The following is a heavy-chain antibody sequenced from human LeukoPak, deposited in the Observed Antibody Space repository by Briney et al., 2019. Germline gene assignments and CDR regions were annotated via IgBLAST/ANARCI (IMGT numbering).Heavy chain of an antibody. CDR2: IYTSGST. V-gene: IGHV4-61*02. CDR1: GGSISSGSYN. J-gene: IGHJ4*02. Sequence: SETLSLTCTVSGGSISSGSYNWSWIRQPAGKGLEWIGRIYTSGSTNYNPSLKSRGTISVDTSKNQFSLKLSSVTAADTAVYYCARDLVYWGQGTLVTVSS. D-gene: IGHD1-26*01. CDR3: ARDLVY.